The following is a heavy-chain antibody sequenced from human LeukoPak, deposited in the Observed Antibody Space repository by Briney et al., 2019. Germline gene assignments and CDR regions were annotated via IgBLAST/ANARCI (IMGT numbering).Heavy chain of an antibody. CDR3: ARGGSRQPFDY. D-gene: IGHD1-26*01. J-gene: IGHJ4*02. CDR1: GFTVSSNY. CDR2: IYSGGST. Sequence: GGSLRLSCAASGFTVSSNYMSWVRQAPGKGLEWVSFIYSGGSTYYADSVKGRFTISRDNSKTTLYLQMNSLRAEDTAVYYCARGGSRQPFDYWGQGTLVAVSS. V-gene: IGHV3-66*01.